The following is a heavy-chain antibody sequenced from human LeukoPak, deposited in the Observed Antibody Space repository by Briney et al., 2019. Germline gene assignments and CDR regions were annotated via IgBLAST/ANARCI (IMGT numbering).Heavy chain of an antibody. CDR3: VREGLSDSGGYYYGGYFDY. V-gene: IGHV4-34*01. CDR1: GGSFSGYY. Sequence: KPSETLSLXCAVYGGSFSGYYWSWIRQPPGKGLEWIGEINHSGSTIYNPSLKSRVTISVDTYKNQFSLKLSSVTAADTAVYYCVREGLSDSGGYYYGGYFDYWGQATLVTVSS. J-gene: IGHJ4*02. D-gene: IGHD3-22*01. CDR2: INHSGST.